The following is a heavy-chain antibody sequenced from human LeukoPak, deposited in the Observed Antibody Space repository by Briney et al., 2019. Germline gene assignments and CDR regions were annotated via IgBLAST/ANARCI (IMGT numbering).Heavy chain of an antibody. CDR3: AKKDIMITFGGVIVNSSGAFDI. J-gene: IGHJ3*02. D-gene: IGHD3-16*02. CDR1: GFTFSSYA. Sequence: PGGSLRLSCAASGFTFSSYAMSWVRQAPGKGLEWVSAISGSGGSTYYADSVKGRFTISRDNSKHTLYLQMNSLRAEDTDVYYCAKKDIMITFGGVIVNSSGAFDIWGQGTMVTVSS. V-gene: IGHV3-23*01. CDR2: ISGSGGST.